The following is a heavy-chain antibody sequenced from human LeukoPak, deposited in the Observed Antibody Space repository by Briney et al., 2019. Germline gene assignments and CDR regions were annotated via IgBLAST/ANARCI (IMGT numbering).Heavy chain of an antibody. CDR3: ARDRGSFLSGSGWLNWFEP. D-gene: IGHD6-19*01. V-gene: IGHV1-18*01. CDR2: ISGYNEKT. Sequence: ASVKVSCKASGYTFTRYGINWVRQAPGQGLEWMGWISGYNEKTNYAQKFQDRATMTTDTSTSTAYMELRRLRSDDTAVYYCARDRGSFLSGSGWLNWFEPWGQGTLVTVSS. J-gene: IGHJ5*02. CDR1: GYTFTRYG.